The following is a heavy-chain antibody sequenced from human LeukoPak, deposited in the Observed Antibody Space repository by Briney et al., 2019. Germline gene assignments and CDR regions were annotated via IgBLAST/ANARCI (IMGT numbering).Heavy chain of an antibody. CDR2: IIPIFGTA. CDR1: GGTFSSYA. V-gene: IGHV1-69*01. D-gene: IGHD1-7*01. Sequence: ASVKVSCKASGGTFSSYAISWVRQAPGQGLEWMGGIIPIFGTANYAQKFQGRVTITADESTSTAYMELSSLRSEDTAVYYCAMQNYEPEGVVDYWGQGTLVTVSS. J-gene: IGHJ4*02. CDR3: AMQNYEPEGVVDY.